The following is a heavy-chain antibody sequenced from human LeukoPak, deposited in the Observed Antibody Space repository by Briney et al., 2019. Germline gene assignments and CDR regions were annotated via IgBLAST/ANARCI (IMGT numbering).Heavy chain of an antibody. CDR3: ARRDVYPGDAFDI. Sequence: SETLSLTCTVSGYSISSGYYWGWIRQPPGKGLEWIGSIYHSGSTYYNPSLKSRVTISVDTSKNQFSLKLSSVTAADTAVYYCARRDVYPGDAFDIWGQGTMVTVSS. D-gene: IGHD2-21*02. J-gene: IGHJ3*02. CDR1: GYSISSGYY. V-gene: IGHV4-38-2*02. CDR2: IYHSGST.